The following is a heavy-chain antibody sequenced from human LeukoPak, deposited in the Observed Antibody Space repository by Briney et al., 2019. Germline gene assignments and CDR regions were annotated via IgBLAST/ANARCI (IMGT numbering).Heavy chain of an antibody. CDR3: ARNVGWFRFDC. J-gene: IGHJ4*02. CDR2: IEEDGSEK. CDR1: GFTFSTYW. V-gene: IGHV3-7*03. Sequence: PGGSLRLSCAASGFTFSTYWMDWVRQAPGKGLEWVANIEEDGSEKYYEDSVKGRFTISRDNAKNSLYLQMNSLRAEDTAVYYCARNVGWFRFDCWGQGTLVTVSS. D-gene: IGHD2-15*01.